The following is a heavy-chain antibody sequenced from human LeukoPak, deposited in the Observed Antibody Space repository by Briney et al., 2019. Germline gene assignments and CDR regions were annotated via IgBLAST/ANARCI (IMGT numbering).Heavy chain of an antibody. D-gene: IGHD3-22*01. V-gene: IGHV3-20*04. CDR2: ISWNGGST. CDR3: VRTQRTQWLLTFDY. J-gene: IGHJ4*02. Sequence: GVSLRLSCAASGFNFGDYGMTWVRQVPGKGLEWVSAISWNGGSTGYADSVKGRFTISRDNAKNSLYLQMNSLRVEDTALYYCVRTQRTQWLLTFDYWGQGTLVTVSS. CDR1: GFNFGDYG.